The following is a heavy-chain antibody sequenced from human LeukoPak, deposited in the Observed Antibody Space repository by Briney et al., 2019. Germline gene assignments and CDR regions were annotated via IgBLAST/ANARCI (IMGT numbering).Heavy chain of an antibody. J-gene: IGHJ4*02. CDR1: GFTFDDYA. D-gene: IGHD5-12*01. Sequence: GRSLRLSCAASGFTFDDYAMHWVRQAPGKGLEWVSGISWNSGSIGYADSVKGRFTISRDNAKNSLYLQMNSLRAEDTALHYCAKGSTGSGYDSYFDYWGQGTLVTVSS. CDR2: ISWNSGSI. CDR3: AKGSTGSGYDSYFDY. V-gene: IGHV3-9*01.